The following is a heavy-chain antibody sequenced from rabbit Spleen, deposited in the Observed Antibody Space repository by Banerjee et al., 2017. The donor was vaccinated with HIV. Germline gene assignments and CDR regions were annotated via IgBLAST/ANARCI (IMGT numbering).Heavy chain of an antibody. Sequence: QSLEESGGDLVKPGASLTLTCKASGLDFSSSYWICWVRQAPGKGLEWIACSDAGGSGRTYYASWAKGRFTISKAASTTVTLQMTSLTAADTATYFCARDAGTSFSTYGMDLWGQGTLVTVS. CDR3: ARDAGTSFSTYGMDL. CDR1: GLDFSSSYW. V-gene: IGHV1S40*01. CDR2: SDAGGSGRT. D-gene: IGHD8-1*01. J-gene: IGHJ6*01.